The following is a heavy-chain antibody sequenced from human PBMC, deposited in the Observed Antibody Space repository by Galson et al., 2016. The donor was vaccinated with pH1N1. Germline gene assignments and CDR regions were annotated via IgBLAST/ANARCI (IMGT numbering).Heavy chain of an antibody. J-gene: IGHJ4*02. CDR3: AKNQETRGGDCYWCSGFDY. D-gene: IGHD2-21*02. V-gene: IGHV3-33*06. Sequence: SLRLSCAASGFAFSSYGMHWVRQAPGKGLEWVAVIWFDGSYEFYADSVKGRFTISRDNSKNTLHLQMNSLRAEDTAVYYCAKNQETRGGDCYWCSGFDYWGQGTLVTVSS. CDR2: IWFDGSYE. CDR1: GFAFSSYG.